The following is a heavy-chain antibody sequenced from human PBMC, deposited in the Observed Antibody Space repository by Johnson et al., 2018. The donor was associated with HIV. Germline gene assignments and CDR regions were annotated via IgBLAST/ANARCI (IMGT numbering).Heavy chain of an antibody. D-gene: IGHD2-21*01. J-gene: IGHJ3*02. V-gene: IGHV3-74*01. CDR1: GFTFTNYW. CDR2: VNNDGGDT. CDR3: ARGGPFHAFDI. Sequence: VQLVESGGGLVQPGGSLRLSCAVSGFTFTNYWMHWVRQAPGKGLVWVSRVNNDGGDTIYADSVKGRFTISRDNAKNTLFLQMHSLRAEDTAMYFCARGGPFHAFDIWGHGTTVTVSS.